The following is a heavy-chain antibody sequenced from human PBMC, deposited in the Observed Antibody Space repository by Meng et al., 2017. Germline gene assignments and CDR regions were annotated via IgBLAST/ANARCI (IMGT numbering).Heavy chain of an antibody. D-gene: IGHD3-22*01. CDR2: INPNSGGT. CDR3: ARGDYYDSSGYYSFWYFQH. Sequence: VSPVHLGSRVMTPGPSGKVSCKASGYTLMGSYVHCVRQAPGQGLEWMGRINPNSGGTNYAQKFQGRVTMTRDPSISTAYMELSRLRSDDTAVYYCARGDYYDSSGYYSFWYFQHWGQGTLVTVFS. V-gene: IGHV1-2*06. CDR1: GYTLMGSY. J-gene: IGHJ1*01.